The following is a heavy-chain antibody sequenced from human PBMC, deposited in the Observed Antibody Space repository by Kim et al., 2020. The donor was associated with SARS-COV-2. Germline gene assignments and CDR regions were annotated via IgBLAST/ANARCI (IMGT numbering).Heavy chain of an antibody. Sequence: SETLSLTCTVSGGLISTYYWTWIRQSPGKGLEWIGNIDDSGNATSNPSLKSRVSISIDTSKNQFSLNLPSVTAADTAVYYCARDRGDDCGWFLGLDVWG. CDR3: ARDRGDDCGWFLGLDV. CDR2: IDDSGNA. V-gene: IGHV4-59*01. D-gene: IGHD2-21*02. J-gene: IGHJ6*02. CDR1: GGLISTYY.